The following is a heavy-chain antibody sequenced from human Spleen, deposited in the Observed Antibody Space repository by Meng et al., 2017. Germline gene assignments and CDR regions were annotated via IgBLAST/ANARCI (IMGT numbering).Heavy chain of an antibody. V-gene: IGHV1-69*01. CDR1: GGTFNSYA. D-gene: IGHD6-6*01. CDR3: ARDVTEYTSAPDY. J-gene: IGHJ4*02. CDR2: IIPAFGAP. Sequence: GQLGQLGAEVKRPGSSVKVSCKAPGGTFNSYAISWVRQAPGQGLEWMGGIIPAFGAPNHAQKFQGRVRITADESTTTAYMELSSLRSEDTAVYYCARDVTEYTSAPDYWGQGTLVTVSS.